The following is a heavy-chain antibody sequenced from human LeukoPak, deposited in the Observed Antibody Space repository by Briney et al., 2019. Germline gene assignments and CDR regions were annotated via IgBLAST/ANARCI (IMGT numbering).Heavy chain of an antibody. V-gene: IGHV3-9*01. Sequence: GRSLRLSCAASGLTFDDYAMHWVQQAPGKGLEWVSGISWNSGSIGYADSVKGRFTISRDNAKNSLYLQMNSLRAEDTALYYCAKGARGYSYGYVLDYWGQGTLVTVSS. D-gene: IGHD5-18*01. CDR2: ISWNSGSI. CDR3: AKGARGYSYGYVLDY. J-gene: IGHJ4*02. CDR1: GLTFDDYA.